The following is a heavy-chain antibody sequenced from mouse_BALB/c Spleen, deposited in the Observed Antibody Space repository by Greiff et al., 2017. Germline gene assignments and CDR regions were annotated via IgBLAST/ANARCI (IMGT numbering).Heavy chain of an antibody. V-gene: IGHV3-2*02. J-gene: IGHJ4*01. Sequence: EVQLQESGPGLVKPSQSLSLTCTVTGYSITSDYAWNWIRQFPGNKLEWMGYISYSGSTSYNPSLKSRISITRDTSKNQFFLQLNSVTTEDTATYYCAREVRRDYYAMDYWGQGTSVTVSS. CDR1: GYSITSDYA. D-gene: IGHD2-14*01. CDR3: AREVRRDYYAMDY. CDR2: ISYSGST.